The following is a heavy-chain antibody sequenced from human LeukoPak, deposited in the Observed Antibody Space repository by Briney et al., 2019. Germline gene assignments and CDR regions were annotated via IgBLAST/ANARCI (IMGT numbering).Heavy chain of an antibody. CDR3: AGATLIAPRPGYFDY. CDR2: MYYSGST. Sequence: SETLSLTCTVSGGSFSSSSYYWGWIRQPPGKGLEWIGSMYYSGSTYYNASLRSRVTISVDTSKNQFSLKLSSVTAADTAVYYCAGATLIAPRPGYFDYWGQGTLVTVSS. V-gene: IGHV4-39*01. J-gene: IGHJ4*02. D-gene: IGHD6-6*01. CDR1: GGSFSSSSYY.